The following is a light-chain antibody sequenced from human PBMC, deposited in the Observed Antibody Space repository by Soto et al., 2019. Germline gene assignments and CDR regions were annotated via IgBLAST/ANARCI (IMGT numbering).Light chain of an antibody. CDR1: QSISSY. CDR2: AAS. CDR3: QQSYSTPIT. Sequence: DIQMTQSPSSPSASVGDRVTITCRASQSISSYLNWYQQKPGKAPKLMIYAASSLQSGVPSRFSGSGSGTDFTLTISSLQTEDGATYYCQQSYSTPITFGQGTRLEIK. J-gene: IGKJ5*01. V-gene: IGKV1-39*01.